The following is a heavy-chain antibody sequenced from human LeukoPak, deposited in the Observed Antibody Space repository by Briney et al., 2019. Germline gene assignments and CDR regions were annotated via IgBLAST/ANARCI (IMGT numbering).Heavy chain of an antibody. CDR3: ARIDPLGFFDQ. CDR1: GGFSSRYY. V-gene: IGHV4-59*12. Sequence: SETLFLACSVSGGFSSRYYWSWVRQPLGKGLEWLGHIFYSGHSNYNASLTSRIRMSVDTSKAQFSLELASVTAADTAVYYCARIDPLGFFDQWGPGILVTVSS. D-gene: IGHD6-25*01. CDR2: IFYSGHS. J-gene: IGHJ4*02.